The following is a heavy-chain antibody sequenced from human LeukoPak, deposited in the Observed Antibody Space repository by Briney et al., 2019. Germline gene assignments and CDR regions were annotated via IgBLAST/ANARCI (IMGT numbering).Heavy chain of an antibody. D-gene: IGHD2-21*01. J-gene: IGHJ5*02. CDR1: GYSFTDYY. CDR3: ARADRLDGGPYLIGP. Sequence: ASVKVSCKTSGYSFTDYYMHWVRQAPGQGLEWMGWINPNSGGTSSAQKFQGRVTMTRDTSITTVYMEVSWLPSDDTAIYYCARADRLDGGPYLIGPWGQGALVTVSS. V-gene: IGHV1-2*02. CDR2: INPNSGGT.